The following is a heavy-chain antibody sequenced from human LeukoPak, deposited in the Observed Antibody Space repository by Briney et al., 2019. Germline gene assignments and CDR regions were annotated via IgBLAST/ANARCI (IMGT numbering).Heavy chain of an antibody. CDR1: GGSISSSSYY. CDR3: TRYNSDNGCFDS. Sequence: PSETLSLTCTVSGGSISSSSYYWGWIRQPPGKGLEWIGSIYYSGSTYYNPSLKSRVTISVDTSKNQFSLRLSSVTAADTAVYYCTRYNSDNGCFDSWGQGTLVTVSS. CDR2: IYYSGST. V-gene: IGHV4-39*07. D-gene: IGHD4/OR15-4a*01. J-gene: IGHJ4*02.